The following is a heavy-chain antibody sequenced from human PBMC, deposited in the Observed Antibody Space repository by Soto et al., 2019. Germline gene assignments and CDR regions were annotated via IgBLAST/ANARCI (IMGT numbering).Heavy chain of an antibody. V-gene: IGHV1-24*01. J-gene: IGHJ4*02. CDR1: GYTLTELS. D-gene: IGHD5-12*01. CDR2: LDPEDGET. CDR3: ATALLYSGYDWATFGY. Sequence: GASAKVSCKVSGYTLTELSMHWVRQAPGKGLEWMGGLDPEDGETIYAQKFQGRVTMTEDTSTDTAYMELSSLRSEDTAVYYCATALLYSGYDWATFGYWGQGTLVTVSS.